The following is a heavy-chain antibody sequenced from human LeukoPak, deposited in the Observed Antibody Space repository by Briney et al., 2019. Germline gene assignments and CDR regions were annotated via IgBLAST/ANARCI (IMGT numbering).Heavy chain of an antibody. CDR1: GGSISNNNYF. Sequence: SETLSLTCNVSGGSISNNNYFWAWIRQPPGKGLEWLGSIFYTGTAYYNPSLKSRVTISVDTSKNQSSLKLSSVTAADTAVYYCARGRSSMVRGYYYYYMDVWGKGTTVTISS. D-gene: IGHD3-10*01. CDR2: IFYTGTA. CDR3: ARGRSSMVRGYYYYYMDV. V-gene: IGHV4-39*07. J-gene: IGHJ6*03.